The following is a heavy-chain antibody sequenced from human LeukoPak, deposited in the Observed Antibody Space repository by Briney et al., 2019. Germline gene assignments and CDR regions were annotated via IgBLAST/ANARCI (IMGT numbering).Heavy chain of an antibody. Sequence: GGSLRLSCTVSGVIFSNTWMSWVRQAPGKGLEWVGRIKSKYNGGTTDYPAPVKGRFTIPRDDSENTLYLQMNSLKIEDTAVYYCATDRPDYWGQGTLVTVSS. V-gene: IGHV3-15*01. CDR3: ATDRPDY. CDR1: GVIFSNTW. CDR2: IKSKYNGGTT. J-gene: IGHJ4*02.